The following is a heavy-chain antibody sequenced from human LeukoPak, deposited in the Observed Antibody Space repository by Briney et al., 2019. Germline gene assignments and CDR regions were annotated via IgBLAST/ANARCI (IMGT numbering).Heavy chain of an antibody. J-gene: IGHJ4*02. Sequence: GGSLRLSCAASGFTFSSYGMHWVRRAPGKGLEWVAFIRYDGSNKYYADSVKGRFTISRDNSKNTLYLQMNSLRAEDTAVYYCAKAVDYYDSSGYLDYWGQGTLVTVSS. CDR2: IRYDGSNK. D-gene: IGHD3-22*01. CDR3: AKAVDYYDSSGYLDY. CDR1: GFTFSSYG. V-gene: IGHV3-30*02.